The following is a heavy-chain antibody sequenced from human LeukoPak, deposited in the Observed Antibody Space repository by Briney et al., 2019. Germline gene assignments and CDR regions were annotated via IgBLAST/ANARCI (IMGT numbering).Heavy chain of an antibody. CDR1: GGISSNYA. V-gene: IGHV1-69*04. D-gene: IGHD1-20*01. CDR3: ARGRYNWNDGAGSRDTHSMDV. J-gene: IGHJ6*02. CDR2: IIPILRLT. Sequence: GASVKVSCKASGGISSNYAFSWVRQAPGQGLEWMGRIIPILRLTNYAQKFQGRVTITADKSTSTAYMELTSLRSEDTAVYYCARGRYNWNDGAGSRDTHSMDVWGQGTTVAVSS.